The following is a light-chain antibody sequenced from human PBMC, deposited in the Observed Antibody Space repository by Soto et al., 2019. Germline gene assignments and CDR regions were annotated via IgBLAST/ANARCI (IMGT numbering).Light chain of an antibody. Sequence: DIQMTQSPSTLSGYVGDRVTITCRASQTISSWLAWYQQKPGKAPKLLIYKASTLKSGVPSRFSGRGSGTEFTLTISSLQPDDFATYYCQHYNSYSEAFGQGTKVELK. V-gene: IGKV1-5*03. CDR3: QHYNSYSEA. CDR1: QTISSW. J-gene: IGKJ1*01. CDR2: KAS.